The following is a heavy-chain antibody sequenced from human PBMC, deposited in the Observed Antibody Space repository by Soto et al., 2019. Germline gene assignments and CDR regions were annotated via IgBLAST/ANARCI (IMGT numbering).Heavy chain of an antibody. CDR2: ISGSGGSI. CDR1: GFTFSSYA. J-gene: IGHJ4*02. Sequence: PGGSLRLSCAASGFTFSSYAMSWVRQAPGKGLEWVSAISGSGGSIYYADSVKGRFTISRDNSKNTLYLQMNSLRAEDTAVYYCAKDPGYSYVDYYFDYWGQGTLVTVSS. V-gene: IGHV3-23*01. D-gene: IGHD5-18*01. CDR3: AKDPGYSYVDYYFDY.